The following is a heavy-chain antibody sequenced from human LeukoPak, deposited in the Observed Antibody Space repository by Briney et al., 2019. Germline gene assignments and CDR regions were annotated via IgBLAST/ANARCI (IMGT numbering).Heavy chain of an antibody. CDR3: AKEGGPGDFDY. CDR1: GFTFSSHW. D-gene: IGHD3-10*01. V-gene: IGHV3-23*01. CDR2: IGGSGLST. J-gene: IGHJ4*02. Sequence: GGFLRLSCAASGFTFSSHWMSWVRQAPGEGLEWVSAIGGSGLSTYYADSVKGRFTISRDNSKNTLYLQMNSLRAEDTAVYYCAKEGGPGDFDYWGQGTLVTVSS.